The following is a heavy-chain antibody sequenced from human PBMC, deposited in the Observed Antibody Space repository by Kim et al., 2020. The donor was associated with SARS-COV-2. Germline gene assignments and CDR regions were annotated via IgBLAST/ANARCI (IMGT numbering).Heavy chain of an antibody. CDR2: IWHDGSNR. CDR1: GFTFSSYA. CDR3: ARDIRSYYYMDV. Sequence: GGSLRLSCVASGFTFSSYAMHWVRQAPGKRLEWVAVIWHDGSNRDYVDSVKGRFTISRDNFKNTLNLQMNSLRAEDTAVYYCARDIRSYYYMDVWGTG. J-gene: IGHJ6*03. V-gene: IGHV3-33*01.